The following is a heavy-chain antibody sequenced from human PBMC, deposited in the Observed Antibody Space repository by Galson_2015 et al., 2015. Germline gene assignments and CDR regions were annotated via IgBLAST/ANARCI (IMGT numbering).Heavy chain of an antibody. V-gene: IGHV4-59*06. CDR1: GFTFSSYS. J-gene: IGHJ4*02. D-gene: IGHD2-2*01. CDR3: AREWGVVPAAAFDY. CDR2: FYYSGST. Sequence: LRLSCAASGFTFSSYSMNWIRQPPGKGLEWIGYFYYSGSTYYNPSLKSRLSISVDTSKNQFSLRLSSVTAADTAVYYCAREWGVVPAAAFDYWGQGTLVTVSS.